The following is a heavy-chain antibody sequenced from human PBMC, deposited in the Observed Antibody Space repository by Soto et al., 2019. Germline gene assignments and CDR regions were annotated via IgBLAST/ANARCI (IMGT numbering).Heavy chain of an antibody. CDR3: ARDAPGVAPY. Sequence: TLSLTCTVSGGSIIGAQTYLNWFRQHPERGLEWMGYINYRGTTNYSPALKSRILISIDTSKNQFSLRLTSVTAADTAVYYCARDAPGVAPYWGQGTLVTVSS. CDR1: GGSIIGAQTY. CDR2: INYRGTT. D-gene: IGHD2-15*01. J-gene: IGHJ4*02. V-gene: IGHV4-31*03.